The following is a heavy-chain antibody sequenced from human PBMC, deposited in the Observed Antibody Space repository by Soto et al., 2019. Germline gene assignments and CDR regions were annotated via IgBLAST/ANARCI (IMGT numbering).Heavy chain of an antibody. V-gene: IGHV3-74*01. J-gene: IGHJ4*02. D-gene: IGHD6-6*01. CDR3: TRIGYSSSSLGIDY. Sequence: GGSLRLSCAASGFTFSSYGMHWVRQAPGKGLVWVSRINKDGSITTYADSVRGRFTVSRDNAKNTLYLQMNSLRVEDTAIYYCTRIGYSSSSLGIDYWGQGALVTVSS. CDR2: INKDGSIT. CDR1: GFTFSSYG.